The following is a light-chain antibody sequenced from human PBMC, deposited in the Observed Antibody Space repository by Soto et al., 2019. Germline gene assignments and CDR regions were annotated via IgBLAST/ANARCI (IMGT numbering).Light chain of an antibody. Sequence: QSVLTQPPSASGTPGQRVTISCSGSSSNIGSNTVNWYQQLPGTAPKLLIYSNNQRPSGVPDRFSGSKSGTSASLAISGLQSEDEADYYCAAWHDSLNGYVFGTGTTVTV. J-gene: IGLJ1*01. CDR3: AAWHDSLNGYV. V-gene: IGLV1-44*01. CDR1: SSNIGSNT. CDR2: SNN.